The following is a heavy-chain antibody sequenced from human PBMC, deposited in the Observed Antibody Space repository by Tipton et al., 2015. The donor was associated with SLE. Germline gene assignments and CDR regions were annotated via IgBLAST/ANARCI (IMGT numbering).Heavy chain of an antibody. CDR2: ISYDGSNK. V-gene: IGHV3-30-3*01. CDR3: ARDQTASI. CDR1: GFTFSSYA. J-gene: IGHJ4*02. Sequence: SLRLSCAASGFTFSSYAMHWVRQAPGKGPEWVAVISYDGSNKYYADSVKGRFTISRDNAKNSLYLQMNSLRAEDTAVYYCARDQTASIWGQGTLVTVSS. D-gene: IGHD2/OR15-2a*01.